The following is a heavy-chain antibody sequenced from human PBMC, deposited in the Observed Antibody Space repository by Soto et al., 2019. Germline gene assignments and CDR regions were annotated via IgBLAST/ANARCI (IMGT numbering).Heavy chain of an antibody. CDR3: ARDGVSSTENIWNYGTYMDY. V-gene: IGHV3-30-3*01. CDR2: ISYDGNNK. Sequence: GGSLRLSCAASGFTYSTYTMHLVRQAPGKGLEWVAVISYDGNNKFYADSVKGRFTISRDSTKQTLYLQMNSLRPDDTAMYYCARDGVSSTENIWNYGTYMDYRGQGVLVTVS. J-gene: IGHJ4*02. D-gene: IGHD1-7*01. CDR1: GFTYSTYT.